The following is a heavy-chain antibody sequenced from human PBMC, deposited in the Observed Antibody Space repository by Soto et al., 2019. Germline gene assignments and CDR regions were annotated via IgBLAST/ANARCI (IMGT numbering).Heavy chain of an antibody. CDR2: IYYSGST. CDR1: GGSISSYY. J-gene: IGHJ3*02. Sequence: SETLSLTCTVSGGSISSYYWSWIRQPPGKGLEWIGYIYYSGSTNYNPSLKSRVTISVDTSKNQFSLKLSSVTAADTAVYYCARWPFKVRGVIISAFDIWGQGTMVTV. CDR3: ARWPFKVRGVIISAFDI. D-gene: IGHD3-10*01. V-gene: IGHV4-59*01.